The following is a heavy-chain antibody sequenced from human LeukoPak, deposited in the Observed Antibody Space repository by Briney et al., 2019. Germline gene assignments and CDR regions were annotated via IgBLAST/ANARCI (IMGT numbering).Heavy chain of an antibody. J-gene: IGHJ6*04. V-gene: IGHV3-21*01. CDR3: ARDSCAFSGSYGICSYGMDV. D-gene: IGHD3-10*01. Sequence: GGSLRLSCAASGFTFNSYSMNWVRQAPGKGLEWVSSISSSSSYIYYADSVKGRLTISRDNAKDSLYLQMNSLRAEDTAVYYCARDSCAFSGSYGICSYGMDVWGKGTTVTVSS. CDR1: GFTFNSYS. CDR2: ISSSSSYI.